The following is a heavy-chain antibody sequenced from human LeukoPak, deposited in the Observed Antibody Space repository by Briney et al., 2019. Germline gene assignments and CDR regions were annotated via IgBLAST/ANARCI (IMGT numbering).Heavy chain of an antibody. J-gene: IGHJ6*03. CDR3: AKTTVTSEEYFYYYMDV. CDR1: GYTFTSYG. Sequence: ASVKVSCKASGYTFTSYGITWVRQAPGQGLEWMGWIITYNGNTHYAQKLQGRVTLTTDTSTNTAYMELRGLRSDDTAVYYCAKTTVTSEEYFYYYMDVWAKGPRSPSP. CDR2: IITYNGNT. V-gene: IGHV1-18*01. D-gene: IGHD4-17*01.